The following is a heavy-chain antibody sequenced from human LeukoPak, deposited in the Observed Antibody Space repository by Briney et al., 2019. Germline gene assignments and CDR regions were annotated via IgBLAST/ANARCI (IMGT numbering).Heavy chain of an antibody. Sequence: ASVKVSCKASGYTFTNYAMQWVRQAPGQRLEWMGWINAGNGHTRYSQRFQGRVTITGDTSASTVYMEVTSLRFEDTAVYYCARGIWSRTVSSYYFDCWGQGTLVTVSS. V-gene: IGHV1-3*01. D-gene: IGHD3-3*01. CDR2: INAGNGHT. CDR1: GYTFTNYA. J-gene: IGHJ4*02. CDR3: ARGIWSRTVSSYYFDC.